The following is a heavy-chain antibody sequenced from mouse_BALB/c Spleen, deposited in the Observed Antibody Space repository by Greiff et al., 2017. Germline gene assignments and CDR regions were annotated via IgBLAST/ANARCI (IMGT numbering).Heavy chain of an antibody. V-gene: IGHV5-17*02. CDR3: ARSSDYRYDVPYAMDY. D-gene: IGHD2-14*01. CDR2: ISSGSSTI. Sequence: EVNLVESGGGLVQPGGSRKLSCAASGFTFSSFGMHWVRQAPEKGLEWVAYISSGSSTIYYADTVKGRFTISRDNPKNTLFLQMTSLRSEDTAMYYCARSSDYRYDVPYAMDYWGQGTSVTVSS. CDR1: GFTFSSFG. J-gene: IGHJ4*01.